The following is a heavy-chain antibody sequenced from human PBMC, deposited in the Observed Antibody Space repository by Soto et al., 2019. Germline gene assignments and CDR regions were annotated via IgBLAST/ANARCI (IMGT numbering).Heavy chain of an antibody. CDR2: ISGICGST. D-gene: IGHD2-15*01. V-gene: IGHV3-23*01. Sequence: PGGSLRLSCAASGFTFSSYAMSWVRQAPGKGLEWVSAISGICGSTYYADSVKGRFTVSGYNSKNTLYLQMSSGNAEDAAVYYCAKLRALGVVAAFDYWGQGTLVTVSS. CDR1: GFTFSSYA. CDR3: AKLRALGVVAAFDY. J-gene: IGHJ4*02.